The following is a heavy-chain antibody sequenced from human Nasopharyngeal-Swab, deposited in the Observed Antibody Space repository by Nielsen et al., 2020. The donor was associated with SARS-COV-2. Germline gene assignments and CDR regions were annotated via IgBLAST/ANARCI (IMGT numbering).Heavy chain of an antibody. Sequence: GSLRLSCAVSGGSISSSNWWSWVRQPPGKGLEWIGEIYHGGSTNYNPSLKSRVTISVDKSKNQFSLKLSSVTAADTAVYYCARVWQQLVPYYYYYYMDVWGKGTTVTVSS. CDR1: GGSISSSNW. V-gene: IGHV4-4*02. J-gene: IGHJ6*03. D-gene: IGHD6-13*01. CDR2: IYHGGST. CDR3: ARVWQQLVPYYYYYYMDV.